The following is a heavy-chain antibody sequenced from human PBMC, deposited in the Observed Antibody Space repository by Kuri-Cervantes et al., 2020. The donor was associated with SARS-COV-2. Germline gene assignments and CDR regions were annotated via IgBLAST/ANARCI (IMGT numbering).Heavy chain of an antibody. D-gene: IGHD2-2*01. CDR1: GFTFGSYA. Sequence: GGSLRLSCAASGFTFGSYAMTWVRQAPGKGLEWVSGISATSGGTYYADSVKGRFTTFRDNSNNRLYLQMSSLRAEDTAVYYCARGRDIYASSWFEYWGQGVLVTGYS. J-gene: IGHJ5*01. CDR3: ARGRDIYASSWFEY. V-gene: IGHV3-23*01. CDR2: ISATSGGT.